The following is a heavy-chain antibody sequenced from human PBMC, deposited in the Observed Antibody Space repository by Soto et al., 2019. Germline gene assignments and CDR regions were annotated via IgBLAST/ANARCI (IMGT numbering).Heavy chain of an antibody. CDR3: ARLPRSGWDHYYEGMDV. D-gene: IGHD6-19*01. Sequence: QVQLVESGGGVVQAGGSLGLSCTASGFTFSTYGMHWVRQAPGKGPEWVAVMSHDGSHKAFLDSVKGRFIISRDNSKNTLYLQMNSQSPDDTAVYYCARLPRSGWDHYYEGMDVGGQGTKVIVSS. CDR2: MSHDGSHK. J-gene: IGHJ6*02. V-gene: IGHV3-30*03. CDR1: GFTFSTYG.